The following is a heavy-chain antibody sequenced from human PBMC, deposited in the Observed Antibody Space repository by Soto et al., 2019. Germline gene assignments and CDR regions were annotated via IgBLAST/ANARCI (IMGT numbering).Heavy chain of an antibody. Sequence: QVQLVESGGGVVQPGRSLRLSCAASGFTFSSYGMHWVRQAPGKGLEWVAVIWYDGSNKYYADSVKGRFTISRDNSKNTLYLQMNIQRDEDTAVSYCARDQRYGSVSSYYYYYGMDVWGQGTTVTVSS. J-gene: IGHJ6*02. CDR1: GFTFSSYG. V-gene: IGHV3-33*01. CDR3: ARDQRYGSVSSYYYYYGMDV. CDR2: IWYDGSNK. D-gene: IGHD3-10*01.